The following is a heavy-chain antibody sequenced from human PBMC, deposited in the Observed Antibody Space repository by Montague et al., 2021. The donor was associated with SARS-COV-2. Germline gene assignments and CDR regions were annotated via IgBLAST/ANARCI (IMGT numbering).Heavy chain of an antibody. V-gene: IGHV4-59*01. CDR3: ARGNYLDY. CDR1: DDSITSYY. CDR2: IHYTGST. J-gene: IGHJ4*02. Sequence: SETLSLTCSASDDSITSYYWSWIRQPPGKGLEWIGYIHYTGSTNYNASLTSRVTISIDTSKNQFSLRLNSVTAADTAVYYCARGNYLDYWGQGTLVIVSS.